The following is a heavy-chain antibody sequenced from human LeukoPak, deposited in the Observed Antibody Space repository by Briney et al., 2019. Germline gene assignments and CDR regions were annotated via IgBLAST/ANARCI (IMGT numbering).Heavy chain of an antibody. CDR1: GFTFSSYG. Sequence: PGGSLRLSCAASGFTFSSYGMHWVRQAPGKGLEWVTVISYDGSKKYYADSVKGRFTISRDNAKNSLYLQMNSLRAEDTAVYYCARDYRGANDYWGQGTLVTVSS. V-gene: IGHV3-30*03. CDR3: ARDYRGANDY. D-gene: IGHD3-10*01. J-gene: IGHJ4*02. CDR2: ISYDGSKK.